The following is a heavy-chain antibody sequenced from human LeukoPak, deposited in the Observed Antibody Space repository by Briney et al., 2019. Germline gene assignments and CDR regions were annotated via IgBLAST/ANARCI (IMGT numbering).Heavy chain of an antibody. CDR1: GGSFSGYY. Sequence: PSETLSLTCAVYGGSFSGYYWSWIRQPPGKGLEWIGEINHSGSTNYNPSLKSRVTISVDTSKNQFSLKLSSVTAADTAVYYCARGGVTYYYGSGNTAKHWFDPWGQGTLVTVSS. V-gene: IGHV4-34*01. CDR3: ARGGVTYYYGSGNTAKHWFDP. CDR2: INHSGST. D-gene: IGHD3-10*01. J-gene: IGHJ5*02.